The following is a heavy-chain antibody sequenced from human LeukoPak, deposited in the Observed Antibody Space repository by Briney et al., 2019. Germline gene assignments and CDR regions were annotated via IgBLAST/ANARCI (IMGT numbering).Heavy chain of an antibody. CDR3: ARANPLYCSSTTCLFDY. Sequence: ASVKVSCKASGYTVTGYYMHWVRQAPGQGFEWMGWINPNSGDTNYAQEFQGRVTMTRDTSISTAHMELSRLRSDDTAVYYCARANPLYCSSTTCLFDYWGQGTLVTVSS. D-gene: IGHD2-2*01. V-gene: IGHV1-2*02. CDR1: GYTVTGYY. J-gene: IGHJ4*02. CDR2: INPNSGDT.